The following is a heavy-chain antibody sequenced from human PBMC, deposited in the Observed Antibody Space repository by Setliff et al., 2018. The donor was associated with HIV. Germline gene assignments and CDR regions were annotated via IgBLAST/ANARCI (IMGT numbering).Heavy chain of an antibody. J-gene: IGHJ4*02. V-gene: IGHV4-39*01. CDR2: IYYSGST. D-gene: IGHD3-10*01. Sequence: SETLSLTCTVSGGSISSRTYYWGCIRQPPGKGLEWIGSIYYSGSTYYNPSLKSRVTISVDTSKNQFSLKLYSVTAADTAVYYCARAYFGSGIYYWGQGTLVTVSS. CDR1: GGSISSRTYY. CDR3: ARAYFGSGIYY.